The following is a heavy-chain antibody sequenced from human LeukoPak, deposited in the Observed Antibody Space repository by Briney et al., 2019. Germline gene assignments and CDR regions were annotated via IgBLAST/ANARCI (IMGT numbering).Heavy chain of an antibody. CDR3: AREVVAAAGTDAFDI. D-gene: IGHD6-13*01. V-gene: IGHV4-30-2*01. Sequence: PSQTLSLTCTVSGGSISSGGYYWSWIRQPPGKGLEWIGYIYHSGSTYYNPSLKSRVTISVDRSKNQFSLKLSSVTAADTAVYYCAREVVAAAGTDAFDIWGQGTMVTVSS. CDR1: GGSISSGGYY. J-gene: IGHJ3*02. CDR2: IYHSGST.